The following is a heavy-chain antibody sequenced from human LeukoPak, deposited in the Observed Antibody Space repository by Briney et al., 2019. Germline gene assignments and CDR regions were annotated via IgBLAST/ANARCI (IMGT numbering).Heavy chain of an antibody. CDR1: GYTLTELS. CDR2: FDPEDGET. V-gene: IGHV1-24*01. Sequence: ASVKVSCKVSGYTLTELSMHWVRQAPGKGLEWMGGFDPEDGETIYAQKFKGRVTMTEDTSTDTAYMELSSLRSEDTAVYYCATGLSTGYRAFDIWGQGTMVTVSS. CDR3: ATGLSTGYRAFDI. D-gene: IGHD3-9*01. J-gene: IGHJ3*02.